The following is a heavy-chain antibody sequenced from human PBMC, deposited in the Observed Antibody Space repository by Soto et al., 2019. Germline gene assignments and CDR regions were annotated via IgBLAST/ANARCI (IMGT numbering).Heavy chain of an antibody. CDR3: ARAAPRYCSGGSCYSGRDY. CDR1: GYTFTSYV. Sequence: ASVKVSCKTSGYTFTSYVIHWVRQAPGQRPEWMGWINGGNGNTGYSQIFQDRVTITRDTSTSTAYMELSGLRGEDTAVYYCARAAPRYCSGGSCYSGRDYWGQGTLVTVSS. J-gene: IGHJ4*02. CDR2: INGGNGNT. V-gene: IGHV1-3*01. D-gene: IGHD2-15*01.